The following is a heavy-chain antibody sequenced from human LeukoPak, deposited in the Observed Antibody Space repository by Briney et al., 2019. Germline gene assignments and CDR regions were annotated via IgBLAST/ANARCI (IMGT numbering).Heavy chain of an antibody. CDR2: ISSSSSYI. CDR1: GFTFSSYS. CDR3: AGTNWNDPDY. J-gene: IGHJ4*02. V-gene: IGHV3-21*01. D-gene: IGHD1-1*01. Sequence: KAGGSLRLSCAASGFTFSSYSMNWVRQAPGKGLEWASSISSSSSYIYYADSVKGRFTISRDNAKNSLYLQMNSLRAEDTAVYYCAGTNWNDPDYWGQGTLVTVSS.